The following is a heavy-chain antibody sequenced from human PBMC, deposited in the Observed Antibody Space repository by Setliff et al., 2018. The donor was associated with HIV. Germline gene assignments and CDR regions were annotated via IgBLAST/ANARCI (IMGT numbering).Heavy chain of an antibody. CDR1: GYSITNGYY. J-gene: IGHJ3*02. V-gene: IGHV4-38-2*02. D-gene: IGHD2-21*02. Sequence: PSETLSLTCSVSGYSITNGYYWGWFRQSPGKGREWIGSIFYSGSANYNPSLTSPVTISVDTSKNQFSLRLTSVTAADTAIYYCAREVDVLTTSDAFDIWGRGTMVTVSS. CDR3: AREVDVLTTSDAFDI. CDR2: IFYSGSA.